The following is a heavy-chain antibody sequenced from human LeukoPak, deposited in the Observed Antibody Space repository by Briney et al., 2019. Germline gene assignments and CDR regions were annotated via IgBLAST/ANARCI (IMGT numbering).Heavy chain of an antibody. D-gene: IGHD3-16*01. J-gene: IGHJ4*02. CDR1: GFTFTDYW. CDR3: ARDRPGGYFDY. Sequence: GGPLRLSCAASGFTFTDYWLSWVRQAPGKGLEWVANIKQDASEKYYVDSVKGRFTISRDNAKKSVYLQMNSLRAEDTAVYYCARDRPGGYFDYWGQGTLVTVSS. CDR2: IKQDASEK. V-gene: IGHV3-7*04.